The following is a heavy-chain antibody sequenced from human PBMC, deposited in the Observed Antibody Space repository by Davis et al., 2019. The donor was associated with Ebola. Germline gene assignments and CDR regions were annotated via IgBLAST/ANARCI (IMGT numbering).Heavy chain of an antibody. V-gene: IGHV3-48*01. CDR3: AKEVGYCSGGSCLYYYYYGMDV. CDR2: ISSSSSTI. J-gene: IGHJ6*04. Sequence: PGGSLRLSCAASGFTFSSYSMNWVRQAPGKGLEWVSYISSSSSTIYYADSVKGRFTISRDNSKNTLYLQMNSLRAEDTAVYYCAKEVGYCSGGSCLYYYYYGMDVWGKGTTVTVSS. CDR1: GFTFSSYS. D-gene: IGHD2-15*01.